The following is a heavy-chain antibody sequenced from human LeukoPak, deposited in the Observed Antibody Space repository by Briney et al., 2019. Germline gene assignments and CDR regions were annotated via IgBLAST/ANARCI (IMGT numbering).Heavy chain of an antibody. V-gene: IGHV4-34*01. CDR2: INHSGST. J-gene: IGHJ4*02. CDR3: ARGWKYSSSSGSRFDY. D-gene: IGHD6-6*01. Sequence: SETLSLTCAVYGGSFSGYYWSWIRQPPGKGLEWIGEINHSGSTNYNPSLKSRVTISVDTSKNQFSLKLSPVTAADTAVYYCARGWKYSSSSGSRFDYWGQGTLVTVSS. CDR1: GGSFSGYY.